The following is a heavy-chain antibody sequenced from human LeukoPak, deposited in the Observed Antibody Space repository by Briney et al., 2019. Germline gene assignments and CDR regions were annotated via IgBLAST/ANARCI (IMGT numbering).Heavy chain of an antibody. V-gene: IGHV4-34*01. CDR2: INHSGST. CDR3: ARLRGGLRYFTGLDY. CDR1: GGSFSGYY. J-gene: IGHJ4*02. Sequence: SETLSLTCAVYGGSFSGYYWSWIRQPPGKGLEWIGEINHSGSTNYNPSLKSRVTISVDTSKNQFSLKLSSVTAADTAVYYCARLRGGLRYFTGLDYWGQGTLVTVSS. D-gene: IGHD3-9*01.